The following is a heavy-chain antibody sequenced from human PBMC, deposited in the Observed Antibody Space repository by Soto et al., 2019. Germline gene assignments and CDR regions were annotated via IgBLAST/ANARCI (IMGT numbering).Heavy chain of an antibody. J-gene: IGHJ4*02. Sequence: QVQLVQSGAEVKKPGASVKVSCKASGYTFTSYDINWVRQATGQGLEWMGWMNPNSGNTGYAQKLQGRVTMTRSTSISTAYMELSSLRSEDTAVYYCARGPEYYDFWSGYYTEHYFAYWGQGTLVTVSS. V-gene: IGHV1-8*01. CDR1: GYTFTSYD. CDR3: ARGPEYYDFWSGYYTEHYFAY. CDR2: MNPNSGNT. D-gene: IGHD3-3*01.